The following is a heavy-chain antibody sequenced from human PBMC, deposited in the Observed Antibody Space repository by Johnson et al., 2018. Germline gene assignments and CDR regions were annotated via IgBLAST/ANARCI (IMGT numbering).Heavy chain of an antibody. CDR1: GFTFSSYW. CDR2: INSDESST. D-gene: IGHD2-8*01. J-gene: IGHJ6*03. V-gene: IGHV3-74*02. CDR3: AKWGGYYYYMDV. Sequence: VQLVESGGGLVQPRGSLRLSCAASGFTFSSYWMHWVRQAPGKGLVWVSRINSDESSTSDADPVKGRFTISRDNSKHTLDLQMNSLRAEDTAVYYCAKWGGYYYYMDVWGKGTTVTVSS.